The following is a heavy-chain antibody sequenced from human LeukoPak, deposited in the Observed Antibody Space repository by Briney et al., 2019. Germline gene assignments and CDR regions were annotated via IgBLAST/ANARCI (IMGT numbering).Heavy chain of an antibody. J-gene: IGHJ3*01. CDR3: TRQKDDALDV. Sequence: GGSLRLSCAASGFTFSNHGMHWVRQAPGKGLERVAVIWFDGSNKYYADSVKGRFTISRDNSKNTLYLQVNSLRAEDTAVYYCTRQKDDALDVWGQGTMVTVSS. V-gene: IGHV3-33*01. CDR2: IWFDGSNK. CDR1: GFTFSNHG.